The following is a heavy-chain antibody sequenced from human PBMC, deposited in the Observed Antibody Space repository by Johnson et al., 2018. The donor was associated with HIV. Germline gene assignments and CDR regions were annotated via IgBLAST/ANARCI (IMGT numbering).Heavy chain of an antibody. CDR2: ISYDGSNK. J-gene: IGHJ3*02. Sequence: QVQLVESGGGVVQPGRSLRLSCAASGFTFSSSAMHWVRQAPVKGLEWVDVISYDGSNKYYADSVKGRFTISRDNSKNTLYLQMNSLRAEDTAVYYCARVTMIVVVMQAFDIWGQGTMVTVSS. V-gene: IGHV3-30-3*01. CDR1: GFTFSSSA. D-gene: IGHD3-22*01. CDR3: ARVTMIVVVMQAFDI.